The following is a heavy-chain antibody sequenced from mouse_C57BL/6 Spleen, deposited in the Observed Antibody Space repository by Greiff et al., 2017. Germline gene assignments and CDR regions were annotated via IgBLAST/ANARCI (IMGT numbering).Heavy chain of an antibody. V-gene: IGHV14-1*01. CDR1: GFNIKDYY. CDR3: TTDYYGSSPFAY. D-gene: IGHD1-1*01. Sequence: VQLQQSGAELVRPGASVKLSCTASGFNIKDYYMNWVKQRPEQGLEWIGRIDPEDGDTEYAPKFQGKATMTADTSSNTAYLQLSSLTSEDTAVYYCTTDYYGSSPFAYWGQGTLVTVSA. CDR2: IDPEDGDT. J-gene: IGHJ3*01.